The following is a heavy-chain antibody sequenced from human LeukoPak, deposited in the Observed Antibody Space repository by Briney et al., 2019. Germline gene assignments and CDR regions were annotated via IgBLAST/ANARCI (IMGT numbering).Heavy chain of an antibody. CDR3: AKDSHSNYEVS. J-gene: IGHJ4*02. CDR2: ISGSGGST. V-gene: IGHV3-23*01. CDR1: GFTFSSYE. Sequence: GGSLRLSCAASGFTFSSYEMNWVRQAPGKGLEWVSAISGSGGSTYYADSVKGRFTISRDNSKNTLYLQMNSLRAEDTAVYYCAKDSHSNYEVSWGQGTLVTVSS. D-gene: IGHD4-11*01.